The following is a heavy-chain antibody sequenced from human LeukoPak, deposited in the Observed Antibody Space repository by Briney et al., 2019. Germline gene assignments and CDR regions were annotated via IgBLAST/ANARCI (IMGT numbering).Heavy chain of an antibody. J-gene: IGHJ5*02. CDR1: GGSISSGGYY. CDR2: IYYSGST. Sequence: SETLSLTCTVSGGSISSGGYYWSWIRQHPGKGLEWIGYIYYSGSTYYIPSLKSRVTISVDTSKNQFSLKLSSVTAADTAVYYCARGREDYDFWSGYLRRYNWFDPWGQGTLVTVSS. D-gene: IGHD3-3*01. V-gene: IGHV4-31*03. CDR3: ARGREDYDFWSGYLRRYNWFDP.